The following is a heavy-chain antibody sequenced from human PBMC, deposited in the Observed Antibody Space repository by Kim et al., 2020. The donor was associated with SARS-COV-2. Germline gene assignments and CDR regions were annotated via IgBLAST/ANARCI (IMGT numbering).Heavy chain of an antibody. CDR2: IIPIFGTA. V-gene: IGHV1-69*13. Sequence: SVKVSCKASGGTFSSYAISWVRQAPGQGLEWMGGIIPIFGTANYAQKFQGRVTITADESTSTAYMELSSLRSEDTAVYYCARDQVEWPNNNWFDPWGQGTLVTVSS. CDR3: ARDQVEWPNNNWFDP. J-gene: IGHJ5*02. D-gene: IGHD3-3*01. CDR1: GGTFSSYA.